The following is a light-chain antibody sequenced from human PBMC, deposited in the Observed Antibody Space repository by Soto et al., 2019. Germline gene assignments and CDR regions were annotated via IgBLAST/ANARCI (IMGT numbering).Light chain of an antibody. CDR1: QTACSNC. Sequence: EIVLTQSPGTLSLSPGERATLSCRASQTACSNCLAWYQQKPGQAPRLLISGASNRATGIPDRFSGSGSGTDFTLTISRLEPEDFAVYYFQPYGGSPGFTFGPGTRVDIK. CDR3: QPYGGSPGFT. V-gene: IGKV3-20*01. J-gene: IGKJ3*01. CDR2: GAS.